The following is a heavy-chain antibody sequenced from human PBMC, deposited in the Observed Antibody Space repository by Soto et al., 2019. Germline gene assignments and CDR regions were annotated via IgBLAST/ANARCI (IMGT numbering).Heavy chain of an antibody. J-gene: IGHJ6*02. CDR3: ARSRTGTTYGGMDV. CDR2: IYSGGNT. V-gene: IGHV3-66*01. D-gene: IGHD1-7*01. CDR1: GFTVSSNY. Sequence: PGGSLRLSCAASGFTVSSNYMSWVRQAPGKGLEWVSVIYSGGNTYYADSVKGRFTISRDNSKNTLYLQMNSLRAEDTAVYYCARSRTGTTYGGMDVWGQGTTVTVSS.